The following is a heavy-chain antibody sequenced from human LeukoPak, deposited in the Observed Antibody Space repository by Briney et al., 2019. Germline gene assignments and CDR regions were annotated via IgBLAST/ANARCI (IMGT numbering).Heavy chain of an antibody. Sequence: PGRSLRLSCAASGFTFDDYAMHWVRQAPGKGLEWVAVISYDGSNKYYADSVKGRFTISRDNSKNTLYLQMNSLRAEDTAVYYCAGSRWLQSAFFDYWGQGTLVTVSS. D-gene: IGHD5-24*01. CDR3: AGSRWLQSAFFDY. CDR2: ISYDGSNK. J-gene: IGHJ4*02. V-gene: IGHV3-30*04. CDR1: GFTFDDYA.